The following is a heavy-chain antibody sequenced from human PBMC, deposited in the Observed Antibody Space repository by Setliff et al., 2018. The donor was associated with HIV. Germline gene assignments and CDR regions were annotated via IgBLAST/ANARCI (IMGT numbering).Heavy chain of an antibody. V-gene: IGHV4-39*07. CDR2: IYHRGGT. CDR3: ARRGSYY. Sequence: PSETLSLTCTVSGGSISSGSYYWSWIRQPPGKGLEWIGSIYHRGGTYYNPSLKSRVTMSVDTSKNQFSLKLSSVTAADTAVYYCARRGSYYGGQGTLVTVSS. D-gene: IGHD1-26*01. CDR1: GGSISSGSYY. J-gene: IGHJ4*02.